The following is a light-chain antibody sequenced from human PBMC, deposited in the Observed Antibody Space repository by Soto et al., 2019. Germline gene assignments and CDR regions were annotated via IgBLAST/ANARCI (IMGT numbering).Light chain of an antibody. Sequence: IQLTQSPSSLSASVGDRVTITCRASQGVRSYLAWFQQRPGKAPKXXIFGASTLQNGVPARFSGGGFGTEFTLTITSLQPEDFATYYCHQVYTYPRTFGQGTKVDIK. J-gene: IGKJ1*01. CDR2: GAS. V-gene: IGKV1-9*01. CDR1: QGVRSY. CDR3: HQVYTYPRT.